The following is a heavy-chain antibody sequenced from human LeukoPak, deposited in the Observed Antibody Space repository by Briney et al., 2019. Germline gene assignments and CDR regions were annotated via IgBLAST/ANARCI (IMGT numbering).Heavy chain of an antibody. CDR1: GFTVSSNY. Sequence: PGGSLRLSCAASGFTVSSNYMSWVRQAPGKGLEWVSVIYSGGSTYYADSVKGRFTISRDNPKNTLYLQMNSLRAEDTAVYYCARDNPAYSGSHYWGQGTLVTVSS. CDR2: IYSGGST. J-gene: IGHJ4*02. CDR3: ARDNPAYSGSHY. V-gene: IGHV3-53*01. D-gene: IGHD1-26*01.